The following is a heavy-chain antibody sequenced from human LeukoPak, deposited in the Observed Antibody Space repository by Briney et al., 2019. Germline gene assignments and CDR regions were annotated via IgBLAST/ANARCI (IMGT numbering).Heavy chain of an antibody. CDR3: AKANWGSGY. Sequence: PGGSLRLSCAASGFTFSSYAMSWARQAPGKGLEWVSTITVSGGSTYYADSVKGRFTISRDNSKNTLDLQMNSLRAEDTAVYYCAKANWGSGYWGQGTLVTASS. J-gene: IGHJ4*02. CDR2: ITVSGGST. V-gene: IGHV3-23*01. D-gene: IGHD7-27*01. CDR1: GFTFSSYA.